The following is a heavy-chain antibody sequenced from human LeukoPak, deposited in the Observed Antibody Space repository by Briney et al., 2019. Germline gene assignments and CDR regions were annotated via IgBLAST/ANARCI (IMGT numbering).Heavy chain of an antibody. Sequence: SETLSLTCTVSGGSISSYYWSWIRQPPGKGLEWIGYIYYSGSTNYNPSLKSRVTISVDTSKNQFSLKLSSVTAADTAVYYCARDGGYYDSSGYQEPDAFDIWGQGTMVTVSS. D-gene: IGHD3-22*01. CDR3: ARDGGYYDSSGYQEPDAFDI. J-gene: IGHJ3*02. CDR2: IYYSGST. V-gene: IGHV4-59*01. CDR1: GGSISSYY.